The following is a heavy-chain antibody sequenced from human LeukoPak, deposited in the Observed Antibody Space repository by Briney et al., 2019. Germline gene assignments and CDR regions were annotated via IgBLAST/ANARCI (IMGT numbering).Heavy chain of an antibody. CDR2: INSDGSST. J-gene: IGHJ4*02. Sequence: GGSLRLSCAASGFTFSDYYMSWIRQAPGKGLVWVSRINSDGSSTSYADSVKGRSTISRDNAKNSLYLQMNSLRAEDTAVYYCARVGRGYSYAFDYWGQGTLVTVSS. D-gene: IGHD5-18*01. V-gene: IGHV3-74*01. CDR1: GFTFSDYY. CDR3: ARVGRGYSYAFDY.